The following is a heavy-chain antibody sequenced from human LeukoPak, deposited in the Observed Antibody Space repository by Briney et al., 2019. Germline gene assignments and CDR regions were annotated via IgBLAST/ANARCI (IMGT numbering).Heavy chain of an antibody. Sequence: GGSLRLPCAASGFTFSSYAMSWVRQAPGKGLEWVSAISGSGGSTYYADSVKGRFTISRDNSKNTLYLQMNSLRAEDTAVYYCAKDLGYCSSTSCFLDYWGQGTLVTVSS. V-gene: IGHV3-23*01. D-gene: IGHD2-2*01. J-gene: IGHJ4*02. CDR2: ISGSGGST. CDR1: GFTFSSYA. CDR3: AKDLGYCSSTSCFLDY.